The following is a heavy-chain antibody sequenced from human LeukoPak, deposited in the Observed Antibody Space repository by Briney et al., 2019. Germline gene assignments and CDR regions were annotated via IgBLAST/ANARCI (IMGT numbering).Heavy chain of an antibody. CDR2: IYYSGST. J-gene: IGHJ5*02. CDR3: ARGSPYDSSGYYDP. CDR1: GGSISSYY. D-gene: IGHD3-22*01. V-gene: IGHV4-59*01. Sequence: SETLSLTCTVSGGSISSYYWSWIRQPPGKGLEWIGYIYYSGSTNYNPSLKSRVTISVDTSKNQFSLKLSSVTAADTAVYYCARGSPYDSSGYYDPWGQGTLVTVSS.